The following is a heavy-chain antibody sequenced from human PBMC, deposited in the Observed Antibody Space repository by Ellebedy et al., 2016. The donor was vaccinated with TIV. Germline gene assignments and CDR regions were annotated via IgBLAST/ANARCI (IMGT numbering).Heavy chain of an antibody. Sequence: GGSLRLSXAASGFTFSSYAMSWVRQAPGKGLEWVSAISGSGGSTYYADSVKGRFTISRDNSKNTLYLQMNSLRAEDTAVYYCAKFAMVRGVPSPLDYWGQGTLVTVSS. CDR3: AKFAMVRGVPSPLDY. CDR1: GFTFSSYA. V-gene: IGHV3-23*01. J-gene: IGHJ4*02. D-gene: IGHD3-10*01. CDR2: ISGSGGST.